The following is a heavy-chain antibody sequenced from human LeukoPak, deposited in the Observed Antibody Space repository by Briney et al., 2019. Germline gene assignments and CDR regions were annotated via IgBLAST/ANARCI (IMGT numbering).Heavy chain of an antibody. CDR2: ISGSGSGT. CDR1: GFTFSSCA. D-gene: IGHD2-8*01. CDR3: PKNVGNGGTSNFDD. J-gene: IGHJ4*02. V-gene: IGHV3-23*01. Sequence: QSGGSLRLSCAASGFTFSSCAMSWVRQAPGKGLEWVSTISGSGSGTYYTDSVKGRLTISRDNSNNTLYLQMNSLRAEDTAVYYCPKNVGNGGTSNFDDWGQGTLVTVSS.